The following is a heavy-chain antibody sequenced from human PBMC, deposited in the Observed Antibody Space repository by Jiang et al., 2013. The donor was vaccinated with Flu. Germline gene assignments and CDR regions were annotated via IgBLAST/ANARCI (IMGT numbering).Heavy chain of an antibody. V-gene: IGHV5-51*01. J-gene: IGHJ4*02. CDR2: IYPGDSDT. Sequence: KISCKGSGYSFTSYWIGWVRQMPGKGLEWMGIIYPGDSDTRYSPSFQGQVTISADKSISTAYLQWGSLKASDTAMYYCTTEILSKFDYWGQGTLVTVSS. D-gene: IGHD5-24*01. CDR3: TTEILSKFDY. CDR1: GYSFTSYW.